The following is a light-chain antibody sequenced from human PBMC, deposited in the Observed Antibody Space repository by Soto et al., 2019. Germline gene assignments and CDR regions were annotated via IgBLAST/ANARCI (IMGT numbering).Light chain of an antibody. J-gene: IGKJ5*01. V-gene: IGKV3-20*01. CDR1: QSVSSSY. CDR3: QQYGISPPVT. CDR2: GAS. Sequence: EIVLTQSPGTLSLSPGERATLSCRASQSVSSSYLAWYQQKPGQAPRLLIYGASSRATGIPDRFSGSGSGTDFTLTISSLEPEDFAVYYCQQYGISPPVTFGQGTRLEIK.